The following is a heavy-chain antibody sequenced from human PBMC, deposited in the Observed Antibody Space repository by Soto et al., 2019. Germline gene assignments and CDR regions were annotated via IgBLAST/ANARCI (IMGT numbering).Heavy chain of an antibody. J-gene: IGHJ4*02. D-gene: IGHD3-22*01. V-gene: IGHV3-23*01. CDR1: GLSFSNYG. Sequence: PGGSLRLSCVASGLSFSNYGKSWVRQSPEKTLEWVASISGSRISTYYADSVKGRFTISRDNSKNTLYLQMNSLRAEDTAVYYCAKDPFQYNHIDSSGYYFDYWGQGTLVTVSS. CDR3: AKDPFQYNHIDSSGYYFDY. CDR2: ISGSRIST.